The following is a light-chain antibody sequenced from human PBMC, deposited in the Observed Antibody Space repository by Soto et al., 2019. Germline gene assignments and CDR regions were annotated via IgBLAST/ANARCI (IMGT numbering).Light chain of an antibody. CDR3: QHYNNPPPFT. J-gene: IGKJ3*01. CDR1: EDIRTS. Sequence: DIQMTQSPSSLSASVGARVSINCKAGEDIRTSLSWFRHKPGRAPKLLIYGASYLEIGVPSRFRGSGSGTDFTLTISSLQPEDSAIYYCQHYNNPPPFTFGPGTIVAI. CDR2: GAS. V-gene: IGKV1-33*01.